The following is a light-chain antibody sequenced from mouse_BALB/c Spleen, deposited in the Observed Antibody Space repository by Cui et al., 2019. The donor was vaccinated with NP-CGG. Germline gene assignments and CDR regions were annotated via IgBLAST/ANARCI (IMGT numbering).Light chain of an antibody. CDR3: ALWYSNHWV. CDR1: TGAVTTSNY. V-gene: IGLV1*01. J-gene: IGLJ1*01. Sequence: QSVSTLESPLTTSPGETVTLTCRSSTGAVTTSNYANWVQEKPDHLFTGLIGGTNNRAPGVPARFSGSLIGDKAALTITGAKTEDEAIYFCALWYSNHWVFGGGTKLTVL. CDR2: GTN.